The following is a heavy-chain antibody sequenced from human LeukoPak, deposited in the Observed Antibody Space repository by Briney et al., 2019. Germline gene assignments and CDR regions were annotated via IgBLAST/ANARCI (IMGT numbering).Heavy chain of an antibody. CDR2: ITDSASTI. V-gene: IGHV3-11*01. J-gene: IGHJ4*02. CDR3: ARERGAVAY. Sequence: GGSLRLSCAASGFTFSDYHMSWIRQAPGKGLEWVSYITDSASTIYYADSVKGRFTISRDNAKNSMFLQMNSLRAEGTAVYYSARERGAVAYWGQGTLVTVSS. CDR1: GFTFSDYH. D-gene: IGHD3-10*01.